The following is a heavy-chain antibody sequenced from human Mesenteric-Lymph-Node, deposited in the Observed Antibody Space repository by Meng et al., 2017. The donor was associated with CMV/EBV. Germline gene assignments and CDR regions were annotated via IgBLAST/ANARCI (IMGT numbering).Heavy chain of an antibody. CDR3: AREHLYSSSASGDY. CDR2: ISYDGSNK. D-gene: IGHD6-6*01. Sequence: GESLKISCAASGFTLSSYAMHWVRQAPGKGLEWVAVISYDGSNKYYADSVKGRFTISRDNSKNTPYLQMNSLRAEDTAVYYCAREHLYSSSASGDYWSQGTLVTVSS. CDR1: GFTLSSYA. J-gene: IGHJ4*02. V-gene: IGHV3-30-3*01.